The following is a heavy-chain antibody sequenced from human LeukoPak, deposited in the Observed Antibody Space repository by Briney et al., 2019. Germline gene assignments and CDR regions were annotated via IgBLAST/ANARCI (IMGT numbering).Heavy chain of an antibody. CDR2: ISNDGNSK. J-gene: IGHJ4*02. V-gene: IGHV3-30*03. Sequence: ALISNDGNSKDYADSVKGRFTLSGDNSKTTVYLQMNSLRAEDTAVYYCARDRSGFYSIDQWGQGTLVTVSP. CDR3: ARDRSGFYSIDQ. D-gene: IGHD5-12*01.